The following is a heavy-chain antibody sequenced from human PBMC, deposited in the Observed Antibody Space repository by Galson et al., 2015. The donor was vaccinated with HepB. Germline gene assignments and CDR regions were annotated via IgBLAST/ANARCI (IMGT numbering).Heavy chain of an antibody. J-gene: IGHJ6*02. D-gene: IGHD2-15*01. Sequence: SVKVSCKASGGTFSSYAISWVRQAPGQGLEWMGGIIPIFGTANYAQKFQGRVTITADESTSTAYMELSSLRSEDTAVYYCARVGYCSGGSCYPGYYYYGMDVWGQGTTVTVSS. CDR1: GGTFSSYA. V-gene: IGHV1-69*13. CDR3: ARVGYCSGGSCYPGYYYYGMDV. CDR2: IIPIFGTA.